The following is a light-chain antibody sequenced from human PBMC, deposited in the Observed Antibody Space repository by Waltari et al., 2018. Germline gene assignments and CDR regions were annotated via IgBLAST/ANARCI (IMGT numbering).Light chain of an antibody. CDR3: QHYLRLPVT. CDR1: QSVSRAV. V-gene: IGKV3-20*01. J-gene: IGKJ1*01. Sequence: CRASQSVSRAVAWYQQKPGQAPRLLSYGAATRATGIPDRFSGSGSGTDFSLTISRLEPDDFAVYYCQHYLRLPVTFGQGTTVEI. CDR2: GAA.